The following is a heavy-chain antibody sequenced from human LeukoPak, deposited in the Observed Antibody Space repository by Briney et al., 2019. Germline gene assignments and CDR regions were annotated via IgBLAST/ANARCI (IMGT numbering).Heavy chain of an antibody. CDR1: GFTFSSYG. CDR3: AKNPRGSYDAFDI. D-gene: IGHD1-26*01. Sequence: PGGTLRLSCAASGFTFSSYGMSWVRQAPGKGLEWVSAISGSGGSTYYADSVKGRFTISRDNSKNTLYLQMNSLRAEDTAVYYCAKNPRGSYDAFDIWGQGTMVTVSS. V-gene: IGHV3-23*01. J-gene: IGHJ3*02. CDR2: ISGSGGST.